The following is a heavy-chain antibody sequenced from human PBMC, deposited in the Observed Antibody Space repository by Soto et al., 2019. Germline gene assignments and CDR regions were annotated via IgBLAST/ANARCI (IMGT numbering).Heavy chain of an antibody. CDR2: ISAYNGNT. CDR1: GYTFTNYG. J-gene: IGHJ6*02. V-gene: IGHV1-18*03. D-gene: IGHD6-13*01. Sequence: ASVKVSCKASGYTFTNYGVGWVRQAPGQEFEWMGWISAYNGNTKYAQNLQDRVTMTTDTSTSTAYMELRSLRSEDMVVYSCVRDRSIAAAGPFGYYYYGMDVWGQGTTVTVSS. CDR3: VRDRSIAAAGPFGYYYYGMDV.